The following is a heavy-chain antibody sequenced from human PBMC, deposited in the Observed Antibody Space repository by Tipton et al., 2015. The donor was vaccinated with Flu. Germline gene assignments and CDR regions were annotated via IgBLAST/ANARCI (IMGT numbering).Heavy chain of an antibody. CDR1: GGSISSYY. V-gene: IGHV4-4*07. Sequence: GLVKPSETLSLTCTVSGGSISSYYWSWIRQPAGKGLEWIGRIYTSGSTNYNPSLKSRVTISVDTSKNQFSLKLSSVTAADTAVYYCARQRVGASLEPIDYWGQGTLVTVSS. CDR2: IYTSGST. J-gene: IGHJ4*02. CDR3: ARQRVGASLEPIDY. D-gene: IGHD1-26*01.